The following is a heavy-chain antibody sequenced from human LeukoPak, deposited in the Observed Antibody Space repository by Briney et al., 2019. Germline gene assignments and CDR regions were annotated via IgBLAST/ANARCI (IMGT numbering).Heavy chain of an antibody. Sequence: PSETLSLTCAVYGGSFSGYYWSWIRQSPGKGLEWIGEINHSGSTNYNPSLKSRVTISVDTSKNQFSLRLTSVTAADTAVYHCARGGVIAAAGTYYYYYYMDVWGKGTTVTISS. D-gene: IGHD6-13*01. CDR3: ARGGVIAAAGTYYYYYYMDV. CDR1: GGSFSGYY. J-gene: IGHJ6*03. V-gene: IGHV4-34*01. CDR2: INHSGST.